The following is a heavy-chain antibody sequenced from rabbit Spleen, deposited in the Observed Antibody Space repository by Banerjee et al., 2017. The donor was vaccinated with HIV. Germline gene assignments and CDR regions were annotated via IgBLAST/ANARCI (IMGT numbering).Heavy chain of an antibody. CDR3: ASRYVTNTYYRGL. J-gene: IGHJ3*01. CDR1: GFSFSNNYV. Sequence: QSLEESGGDLVKPGASLTLTCTASGFSFSNNYVMCWVRQAPGKGLEWIACIGTGSGNTFYASWAKGRFTISKTSSTTVTLQMTSLTAADTATYFCASRYVTNTYYRGLWGQGTLVTVS. CDR2: IGTGSGNT. V-gene: IGHV1S40*01. D-gene: IGHD8-1*01.